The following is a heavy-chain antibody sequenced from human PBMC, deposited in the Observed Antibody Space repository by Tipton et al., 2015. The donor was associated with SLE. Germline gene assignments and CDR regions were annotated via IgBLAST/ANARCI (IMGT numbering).Heavy chain of an antibody. CDR1: GGSLSGYY. V-gene: IGHV4-34*01. CDR3: ARDHPVAGPFDY. J-gene: IGHJ4*02. D-gene: IGHD6-19*01. CDR2: INHVGGT. Sequence: TLSLTCAVYGGSLSGYYWSWIRQSPGKGLEWIDDINHVGGTNYNPSLKSRVTMSVDTSKNQFSLKLSSVTAADTAVYYCARDHPVAGPFDYWGQGTLVTVSS.